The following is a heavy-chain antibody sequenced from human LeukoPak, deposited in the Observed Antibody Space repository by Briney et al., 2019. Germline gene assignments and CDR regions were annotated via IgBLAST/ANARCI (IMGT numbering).Heavy chain of an antibody. CDR3: ARQKGAHFHDSAGFYFFDY. CDR1: VGSLSSSNYY. CDR2: IYYSGST. V-gene: IGHV4-39*01. Sequence: SETLSLTCTVSVGSLSSSNYYWVRVRQPPGKGLEWIGSIYYSGSTYYKPSLKSRVTISVDTSKNQFSLKLTSVTAADTAVFYCARQKGAHFHDSAGFYFFDYWGQGTLVTVSS. J-gene: IGHJ4*02. D-gene: IGHD3-22*01.